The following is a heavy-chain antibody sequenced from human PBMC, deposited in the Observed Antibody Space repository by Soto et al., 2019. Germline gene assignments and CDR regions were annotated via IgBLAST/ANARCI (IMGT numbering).Heavy chain of an antibody. Sequence: QVQLVQSGAAVKKPGASVKVSCKTYGYTFTDYYIHWVRQAPGQGLEWMGWINPNSGGTNYEQKFKDWDPMDRDTSIRAAYMELSRLRSDDTAMYYCAIVQTSSSDFDYWGQGTLVTVSS. J-gene: IGHJ4*02. CDR3: AIVQTSSSDFDY. CDR1: GYTFTDYY. V-gene: IGHV1-2*04. D-gene: IGHD6-6*01. CDR2: INPNSGGT.